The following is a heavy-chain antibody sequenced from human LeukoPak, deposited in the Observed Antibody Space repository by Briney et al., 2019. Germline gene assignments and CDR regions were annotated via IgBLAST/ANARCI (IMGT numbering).Heavy chain of an antibody. CDR3: ARDLRYCSRGSCLLHYYGMDV. Sequence: SETLSLTCTVSGGSISSYYWSWIRQPAGKGLKWIGRIYTSGSTNYNPSLKSRVTMSVDTSKNQFSLKLSSVTAADTAVYYCARDLRYCSRGSCLLHYYGMDVWGQGTTVTVSS. CDR1: GGSISSYY. V-gene: IGHV4-4*07. CDR2: IYTSGST. D-gene: IGHD2-15*01. J-gene: IGHJ6*02.